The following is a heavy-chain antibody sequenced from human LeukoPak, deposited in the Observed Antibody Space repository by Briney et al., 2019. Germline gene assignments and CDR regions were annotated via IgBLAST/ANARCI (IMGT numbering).Heavy chain of an antibody. CDR3: ARDHYSRNDH. CDR1: GFTVSSNY. Sequence: GGSLRLSCAASGFTVSSNYMSWVRQAPGKGLEWVSVIYSGGSTYYAGSVKGRFTISRDNAKNSVYLQMNSLRDEDTAVYYCARDHYSRNDHWGQGTLVTVSS. V-gene: IGHV3-66*01. CDR2: IYSGGST. D-gene: IGHD6-13*01. J-gene: IGHJ4*02.